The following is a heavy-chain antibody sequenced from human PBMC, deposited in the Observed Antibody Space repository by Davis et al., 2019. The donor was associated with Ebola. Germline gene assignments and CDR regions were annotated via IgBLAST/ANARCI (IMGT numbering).Heavy chain of an antibody. CDR3: AKAPWDWDFDY. V-gene: IGHV3-74*01. D-gene: IGHD3/OR15-3a*01. J-gene: IGHJ4*02. Sequence: DSVKGRFTVSRDNAKNSLYLQMNSLRAEDTAVYYCAKAPWDWDFDYWGQGTLVTVSS.